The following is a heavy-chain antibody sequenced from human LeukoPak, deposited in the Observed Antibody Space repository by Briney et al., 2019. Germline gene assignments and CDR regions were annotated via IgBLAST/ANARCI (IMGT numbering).Heavy chain of an antibody. CDR2: ISSSSSTI. CDR1: GFTFNSYS. CDR3: ARDSIAARRGSGNFDY. Sequence: PGGSLRLSCAASGFTFNSYSMNWVRQAPGKGLEWVSYISSSSSTIYYADSVKGRFTISRDNAKNSLYLQMNSLRAEDTAVYYCARDSIAARRGSGNFDYWGQGTLVTVSS. V-gene: IGHV3-48*01. J-gene: IGHJ4*02. D-gene: IGHD6-6*01.